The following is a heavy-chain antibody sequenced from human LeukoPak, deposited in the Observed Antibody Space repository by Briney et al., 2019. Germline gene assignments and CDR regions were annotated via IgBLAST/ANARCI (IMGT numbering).Heavy chain of an antibody. CDR2: FDPEDGET. CDR1: GYTLTELS. CDR3: ATAPIGAVAGTFFDY. V-gene: IGHV1-24*01. J-gene: IGHJ4*02. D-gene: IGHD6-19*01. Sequence: GASVKVSCKVSGYTLTELSMHWVRQAPGKGLEWMGGFDPEDGETIYAQKFQGRVTMTEDTSTDTAYMELSSLRSEDTAVYYCATAPIGAVAGTFFDYWGQGTLVTVSS.